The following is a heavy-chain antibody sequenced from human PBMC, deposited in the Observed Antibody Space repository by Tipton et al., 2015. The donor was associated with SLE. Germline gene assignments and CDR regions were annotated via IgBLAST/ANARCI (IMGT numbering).Heavy chain of an antibody. V-gene: IGHV4-38-2*01. CDR1: GYSISSGYS. D-gene: IGHD6-13*01. J-gene: IGHJ4*02. CDR3: ARVGPGAAAGSDY. Sequence: TLSLTCAVSGYSISSGYSWGWIRQPPGKGLEWIGSIYHSGSTYYNPSLKSRVNQSVDTFKNQFSLKLSSVTAADTAGYYCARVGPGAAAGSDYWGQGTLVTVSS. CDR2: IYHSGST.